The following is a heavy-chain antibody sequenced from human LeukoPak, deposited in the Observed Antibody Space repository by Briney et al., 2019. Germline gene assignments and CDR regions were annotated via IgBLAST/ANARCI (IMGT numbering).Heavy chain of an antibody. Sequence: SQSLSLTCDISGDSVSSGSGGWNWISQSPSRGLEWLGRIYYRSQWYNDDAVSVKGRISINPDTAKNQFSLHLNSVTPDDTVLYYCARGGLVRGSLNSLTGFDFWGQGTMVTVSS. J-gene: IGHJ3*01. CDR2: IYYRSQWYN. CDR3: ARGGLVRGSLNSLTGFDF. V-gene: IGHV6-1*01. D-gene: IGHD3-10*01. CDR1: GDSVSSGSGG.